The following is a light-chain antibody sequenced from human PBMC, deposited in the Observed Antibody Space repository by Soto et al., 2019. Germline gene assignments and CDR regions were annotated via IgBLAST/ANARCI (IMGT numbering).Light chain of an antibody. V-gene: IGKV2-30*02. CDR1: QRLVHSDGNTY. CDR2: KVS. J-gene: IGKJ2*01. Sequence: DVVMTQSPLSLPVTLGQPASISCRSSQRLVHSDGNTYLNWFHQRPGQSPRRLIDKVSNRDAGVPDRCSGSGSDTDFTLEIRGVEAEDVGVYYYMQGTHWPPYTCGQGTKLEIK. CDR3: MQGTHWPPYT.